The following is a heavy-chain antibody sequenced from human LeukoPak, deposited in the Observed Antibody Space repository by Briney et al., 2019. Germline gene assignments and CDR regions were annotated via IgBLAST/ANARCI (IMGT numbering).Heavy chain of an antibody. V-gene: IGHV3-21*01. Sequence: GGSLRLSCAVSGFSFSSYGINWVRQAPGKGLEWVSFISSGSNYIYYADPVKGRFTISRDNAMNSLYLQMNSLRAEDTAVYYCARAGDNTTMVTQWGQGTLVTVSS. CDR2: ISSGSNYI. J-gene: IGHJ4*02. CDR1: GFSFSSYG. D-gene: IGHD5-18*01. CDR3: ARAGDNTTMVTQ.